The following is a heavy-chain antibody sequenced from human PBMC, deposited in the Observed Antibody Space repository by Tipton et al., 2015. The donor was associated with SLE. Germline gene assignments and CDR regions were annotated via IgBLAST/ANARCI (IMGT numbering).Heavy chain of an antibody. V-gene: IGHV4-59*12. Sequence: GLVKPSETLSLTCIVSGGSMSNDYWNWIRQSPGKGLEWVGDISNSGSTNYNPSLNSRVTVSVDTSRNQFSLKLTSVTPEDTAVYYCARGLFQTGMGVWGQGTTVTVSS. CDR3: ARGLFQTGMGV. D-gene: IGHD2/OR15-2a*01. J-gene: IGHJ6*02. CDR1: GGSMSNDY. CDR2: ISNSGST.